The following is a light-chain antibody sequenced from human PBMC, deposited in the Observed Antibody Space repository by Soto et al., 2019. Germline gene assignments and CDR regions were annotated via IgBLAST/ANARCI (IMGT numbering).Light chain of an antibody. Sequence: EIVLTQSPGTLSLSPGERATLSCRASQSVDNNYLAWYQQKPGQAPRLVIYGASTRATDIPDRFSASGSGTDFTLTISRLESEDFAVYYCQQYSRAPLKFGQGTMV. J-gene: IGKJ1*01. CDR1: QSVDNNY. V-gene: IGKV3-20*01. CDR2: GAS. CDR3: QQYSRAPLK.